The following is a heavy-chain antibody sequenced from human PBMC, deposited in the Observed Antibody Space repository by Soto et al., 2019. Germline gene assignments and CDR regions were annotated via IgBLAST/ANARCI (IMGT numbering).Heavy chain of an antibody. J-gene: IGHJ4*02. Sequence: PSETLSLTCTVSGGSISSYYWSWIRQPPGKELEWIGYIYYSGSTNYNPSHKSRVTISVDTSKNQFSLKLSSVTAADTAVYYCARGFSLMITFGGVIVPNYFNYWGQGTLVTVSS. D-gene: IGHD3-16*02. V-gene: IGHV4-59*01. CDR3: ARGFSLMITFGGVIVPNYFNY. CDR1: GGSISSYY. CDR2: IYYSGST.